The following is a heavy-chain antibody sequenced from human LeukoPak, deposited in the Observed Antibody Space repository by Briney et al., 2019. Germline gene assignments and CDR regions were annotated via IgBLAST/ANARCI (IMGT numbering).Heavy chain of an antibody. V-gene: IGHV4-34*01. CDR2: INHSGST. D-gene: IGHD4-17*01. Sequence: SETLSLTCAVYGGSFSGYYWSWIRQPPGKGLEWIGEINHSGSTNYNPSLKSRVTISVDTSKNQFSLKLSSVTAADTAVYYCARDNGDYFDNWGQGTLVSVSS. J-gene: IGHJ4*02. CDR3: ARDNGDYFDN. CDR1: GGSFSGYY.